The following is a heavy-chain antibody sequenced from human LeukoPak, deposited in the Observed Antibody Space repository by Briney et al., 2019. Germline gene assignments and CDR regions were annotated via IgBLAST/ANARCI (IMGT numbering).Heavy chain of an antibody. J-gene: IGHJ5*02. CDR1: GGTFSSYA. CDR3: ARGNGYSYVGFDP. D-gene: IGHD5-18*01. V-gene: IGHV1-69*13. Sequence: VASVTVSCTASGGTFSSYAISWVRQAPGQGLEWMGGIIPIFGTANYAQKFQGRVTITADESTSTAYMELSSLRSEDTAVYYCARGNGYSYVGFDPWGQGTLVTVSS. CDR2: IIPIFGTA.